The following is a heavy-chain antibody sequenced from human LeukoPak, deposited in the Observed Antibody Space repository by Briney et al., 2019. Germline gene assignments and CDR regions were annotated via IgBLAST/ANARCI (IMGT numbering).Heavy chain of an antibody. D-gene: IGHD3-10*01. CDR2: IYYSGST. J-gene: IGHJ4*02. Sequence: SETLSLTCTVSGGSISSSSYYWGWIRQPPGKGLEWIGSIYYSGSTNYNPSLKSRVTMSVDTSKNQFSLKLSSVTAADTAAYYCARGGSGSYFPSFDYWGREPWSPSPQ. V-gene: IGHV4-39*07. CDR3: ARGGSGSYFPSFDY. CDR1: GGSISSSSYY.